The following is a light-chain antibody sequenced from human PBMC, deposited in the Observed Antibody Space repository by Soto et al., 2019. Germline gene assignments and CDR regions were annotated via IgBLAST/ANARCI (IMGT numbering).Light chain of an antibody. V-gene: IGLV2-23*01. Sequence: LTQPASVSGSPGQSITISCTGTSSDVGSYNLVSWYQQHPGKAPKLMIYEGSKRPSGVFNRFSGSKSGNTASLTFFGLQAEDEADYYCCSYAGSSTYVFGTGTKVTVL. J-gene: IGLJ1*01. CDR2: EGS. CDR3: CSYAGSSTYV. CDR1: SSDVGSYNL.